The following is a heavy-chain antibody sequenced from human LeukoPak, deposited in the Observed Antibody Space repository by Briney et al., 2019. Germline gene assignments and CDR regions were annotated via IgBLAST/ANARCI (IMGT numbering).Heavy chain of an antibody. J-gene: IGHJ4*02. CDR2: VFGSGGSA. Sequence: GGSLRLSCAASGFTFNNYAMYWVRQAPGKGLECVSGVFGSGGSAHYADSVKGRFTISRDNSKNTVYLEINSLRAEDTAIYYCGKTTTGYSSGRYPGWPVDYWGQGTLVTVSS. CDR3: GKTTTGYSSGRYPGWPVDY. D-gene: IGHD6-19*01. CDR1: GFTFNNYA. V-gene: IGHV3-23*01.